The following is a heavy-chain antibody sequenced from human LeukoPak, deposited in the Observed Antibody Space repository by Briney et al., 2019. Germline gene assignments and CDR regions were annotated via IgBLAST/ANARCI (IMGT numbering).Heavy chain of an antibody. CDR3: ARERFYGSGAPKFDY. CDR2: ISSSSTSI. Sequence: GGSLRLSCAASGFTFGDYTMNWVHQAPGKALEWVSCISSSSTSIYYADSVKGRFTISRDNAKNSLFLQMNTLRVEDTAVYYCARERFYGSGAPKFDYWGQGNLVIVSS. V-gene: IGHV3-21*01. J-gene: IGHJ4*02. CDR1: GFTFGDYT. D-gene: IGHD3-10*01.